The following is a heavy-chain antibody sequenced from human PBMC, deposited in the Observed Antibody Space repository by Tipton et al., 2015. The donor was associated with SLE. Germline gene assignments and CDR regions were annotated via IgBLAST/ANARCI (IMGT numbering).Heavy chain of an antibody. CDR3: ARRVEMASFDY. Sequence: TLSLTCTVSGGSISSGSYYWSWIRQPAGKGLEWIGRIYTSGSTKYNPSLKSRVTISVDTSRNQFSLKLSSVTAADTAVYYCARRVEMASFDYWGQGTLVNVSS. CDR1: GGSISSGSYY. CDR2: IYTSGST. V-gene: IGHV4-61*02. D-gene: IGHD5-24*01. J-gene: IGHJ4*02.